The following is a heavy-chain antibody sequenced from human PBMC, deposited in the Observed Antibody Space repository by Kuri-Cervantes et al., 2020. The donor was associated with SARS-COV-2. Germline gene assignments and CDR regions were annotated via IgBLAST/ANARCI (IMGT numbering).Heavy chain of an antibody. V-gene: IGHV7-4-1*02. CDR2: INTNTGNP. CDR3: ARSPLMRLLQSYYYYYYGMDV. Sequence: ASVKVSCKASGYTFTSYAMNWVRQAPGQGLEWMGWINTNTGNPTYAQGFTGRFVFSLDTSVSTAYLQISSLKAEDTAVYYCARSPLMRLLQSYYYYYYGMDVWGQGTTVTVSS. J-gene: IGHJ6*02. CDR1: GYTFTSYA. D-gene: IGHD5-24*01.